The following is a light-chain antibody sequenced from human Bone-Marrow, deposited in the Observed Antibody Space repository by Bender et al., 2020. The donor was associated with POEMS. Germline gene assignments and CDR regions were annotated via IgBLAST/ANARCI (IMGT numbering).Light chain of an antibody. V-gene: IGLV2-14*01. Sequence: QSALTQPASVSGSPGQSITISCTGTSSDVGGYNYVSWYQQHPGKAPKLMIYDVTNRPSGVPNRFSGSKSGNTASLTISGLQAEDEADYYCCSYAGSTTVFGGGTRLTVL. CDR3: CSYAGSTTV. CDR2: DVT. CDR1: SSDVGGYNY. J-gene: IGLJ2*01.